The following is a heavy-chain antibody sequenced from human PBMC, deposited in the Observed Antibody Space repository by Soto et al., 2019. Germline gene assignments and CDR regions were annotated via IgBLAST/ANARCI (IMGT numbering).Heavy chain of an antibody. CDR1: GFTFSDYA. D-gene: IGHD3-10*01. J-gene: IGHJ4*02. Sequence: PGGSLRLSCTASGFTFSDYAMAWVRQAPGKGLEWVPTISGGSSVTYYGDSVKGRFTISRDNAKKTLFLQLNRLSAEDTATYYCAKVLSKNYYYPFDFWGQGTQVTV. V-gene: IGHV3-23*01. CDR3: AKVLSKNYYYPFDF. CDR2: ISGGSSVT.